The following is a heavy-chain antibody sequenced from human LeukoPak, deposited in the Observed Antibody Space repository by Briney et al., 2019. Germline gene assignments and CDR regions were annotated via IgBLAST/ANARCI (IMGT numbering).Heavy chain of an antibody. J-gene: IGHJ4*02. V-gene: IGHV1-8*01. Sequence: AAVKVSCKASGYTLTSSDINWVRQATGQGLEWMGWMNPNSGNTGYAQKFQGRVTMTRNTSISTAYMELSSLTSEDTAVYYSAKYSVAGEEDYWGQGTLVTVSS. D-gene: IGHD6-19*01. CDR3: AKYSVAGEEDY. CDR2: MNPNSGNT. CDR1: GYTLTSSD.